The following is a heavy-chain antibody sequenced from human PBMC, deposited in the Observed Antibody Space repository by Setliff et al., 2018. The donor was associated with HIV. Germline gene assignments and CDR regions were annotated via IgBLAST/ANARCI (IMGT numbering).Heavy chain of an antibody. CDR1: GYTFTSYY. D-gene: IGHD4-17*01. CDR3: ARESGDYSDYSD. CDR2: INPSGGST. J-gene: IGHJ4*02. Sequence: ASVKVSCKASGYTFTSYYMHWVRQAPGQGLEWMGIINPSGGSTSCAQRFQGRVTMTTDTSTSTVYMELSSLRSEDTAVYYCARESGDYSDYSDWGQGTLVTVSS. V-gene: IGHV1-46*01.